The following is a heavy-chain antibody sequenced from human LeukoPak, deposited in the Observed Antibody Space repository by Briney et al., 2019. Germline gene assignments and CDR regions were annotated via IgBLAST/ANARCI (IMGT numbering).Heavy chain of an antibody. CDR2: IYTSGNT. CDR1: GGSISSGSYY. CDR3: ARETPEQLVFYYYYMDV. J-gene: IGHJ6*03. Sequence: SETLSLTCTVSGGSISSGSYYWSWIRQPAGKGLEWIGRIYTSGNTNYNPSLKSRVTISVDTSKNQFSLKLSSVTAADTAVYYCARETPEQLVFYYYYMDVWGKGTTVTVSS. V-gene: IGHV4-61*02. D-gene: IGHD6-6*01.